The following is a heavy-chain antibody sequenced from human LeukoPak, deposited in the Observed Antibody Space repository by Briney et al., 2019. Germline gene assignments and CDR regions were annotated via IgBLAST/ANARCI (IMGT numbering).Heavy chain of an antibody. V-gene: IGHV1-69*05. D-gene: IGHD2-2*02. CDR3: ARGRVPAAIPVDYYYMDV. J-gene: IGHJ6*03. Sequence: SVKVSCKASGGTFSSYAISWVRQAPGQGLEWMGGIIPIFGTANYAQKFQGRVTITTDESTSTAYMELSSLRSEDTAVYYCARGRVPAAIPVDYYYMDVWGKGTTVTVSS. CDR1: GGTFSSYA. CDR2: IIPIFGTA.